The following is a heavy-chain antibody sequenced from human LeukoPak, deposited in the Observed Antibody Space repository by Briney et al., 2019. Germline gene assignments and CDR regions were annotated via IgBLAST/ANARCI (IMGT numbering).Heavy chain of an antibody. D-gene: IGHD6-13*01. J-gene: IGHJ4*02. CDR1: GYTFTSYG. Sequence: ASVKVSCKASGYTFTSYGISWVRQAPGQGLEWMGWISAYNGNTNYAQKLQSRVTMTTDTSTSTAYMELRSLRSDDTAVYYCARGYSSSWSVVVGSGYWGQGTLVTVSS. CDR3: ARGYSSSWSVVVGSGY. CDR2: ISAYNGNT. V-gene: IGHV1-18*01.